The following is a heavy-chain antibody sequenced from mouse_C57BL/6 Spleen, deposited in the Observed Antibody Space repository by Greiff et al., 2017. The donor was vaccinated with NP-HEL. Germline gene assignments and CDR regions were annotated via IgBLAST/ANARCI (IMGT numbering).Heavy chain of an antibody. Sequence: SGAELVRPGASVTLSCKASGYTFTDYEMHWVKQTPVHGLEWIGAIDPETGGTAYNQKFKGKAILTADKSSSTAYMELRSLTSEDSAVYCCTRRGAMDYWGQGTSVTVSS. V-gene: IGHV1-15*01. CDR3: TRRGAMDY. CDR1: GYTFTDYE. J-gene: IGHJ4*01. CDR2: IDPETGGT.